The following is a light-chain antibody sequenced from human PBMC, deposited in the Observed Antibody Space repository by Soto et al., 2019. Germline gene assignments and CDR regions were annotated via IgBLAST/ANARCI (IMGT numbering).Light chain of an antibody. V-gene: IGKV3-15*01. CDR3: QQYNNWANT. J-gene: IGKJ5*01. CDR2: GAS. Sequence: EIVMTQSPSTLSVSPGERATLSCSASQSVSSNLAWYQQKPGQAPRLLIYGASTRATGIPARFSGSGSGTEFTLTISSLQSEDFAVYYCQQYNNWANTFGQGTRLEIK. CDR1: QSVSSN.